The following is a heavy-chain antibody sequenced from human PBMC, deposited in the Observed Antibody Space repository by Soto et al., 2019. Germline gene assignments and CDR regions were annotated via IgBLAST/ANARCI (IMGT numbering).Heavy chain of an antibody. CDR1: GASITFGGYS. CDR2: INHLETT. J-gene: IGHJ4*02. Sequence: KASETLSLTCTVSGASITFGGYSWSWIRQTPGKGLEWIGYINHLETTFYNPSFESRLTLSIDRAKNRFSLKLHSMSAADRAVYFCARGGGSDSFDYWGQGILVTVSS. CDR3: ARGGGSDSFDY. V-gene: IGHV4-30-2*01. D-gene: IGHD1-26*01.